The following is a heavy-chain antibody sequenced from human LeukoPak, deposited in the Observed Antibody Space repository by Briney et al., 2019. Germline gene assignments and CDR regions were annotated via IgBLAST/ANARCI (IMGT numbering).Heavy chain of an antibody. CDR1: GGTFSSYA. CDR3: ARSVELNTELIAASLWYFDL. CDR2: IIPIFGTA. V-gene: IGHV1-69*05. Sequence: SVKVSCKASGGTFSSYAISWVRQAPGQGLEWMGRIIPIFGTANYAQKFQVRVTITTDESTSTAYMELSSLRSEDTAVYYCARSVELNTELIAASLWYFDLWGRGTLVTVSS. J-gene: IGHJ2*01. D-gene: IGHD6-13*01.